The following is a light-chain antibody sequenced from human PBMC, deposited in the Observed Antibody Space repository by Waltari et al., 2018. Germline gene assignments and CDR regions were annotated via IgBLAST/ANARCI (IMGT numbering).Light chain of an antibody. CDR1: QSVSNY. CDR3: QHGSKWPMYI. J-gene: IGKJ2*01. V-gene: IGKV3-11*01. CDR2: DAS. Sequence: EIELTQSPATLSLSPGERASLSCRASQSVSNYLAWYQQKPGQAPRLLIFDASNRATGIPARFSGSVSGTDFTLTISSLEPEDFAVYYFQHGSKWPMYIFGQGTKLEIK.